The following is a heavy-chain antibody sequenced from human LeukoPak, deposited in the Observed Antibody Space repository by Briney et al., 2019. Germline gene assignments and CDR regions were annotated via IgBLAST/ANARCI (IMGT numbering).Heavy chain of an antibody. J-gene: IGHJ2*01. V-gene: IGHV4-34*01. CDR1: GGSFSGYY. CDR2: INHSGST. D-gene: IGHD6-19*01. CDR3: ASGYSSGWYPWYFDL. Sequence: PSETLSLTCAVYGGSFSGYYWSWIQPPGKGLEWIGEINHSGSTNYNPSLKSRVTISVDTSKNQFSLKLSSVTAADTAVYYCASGYSSGWYPWYFDLWGRGTLVTVSS.